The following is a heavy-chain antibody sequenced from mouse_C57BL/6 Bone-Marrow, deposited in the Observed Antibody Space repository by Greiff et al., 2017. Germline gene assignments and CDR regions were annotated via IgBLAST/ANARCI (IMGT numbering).Heavy chain of an antibody. CDR3: VRHGYYSNLFAY. CDR1: GFSFNTYA. CDR2: IRGKSNNYAT. Sequence: EVQLVESGGGLVQPKGSLKLSCAASGFSFNTYAMNWVRQAPGKGLEWVARIRGKSNNYATYYADSVKDRFTISRDDSESMLYLQITNLKTEDTAMYYCVRHGYYSNLFAYWGQGTLVTVSA. D-gene: IGHD2-5*01. V-gene: IGHV10-1*01. J-gene: IGHJ3*01.